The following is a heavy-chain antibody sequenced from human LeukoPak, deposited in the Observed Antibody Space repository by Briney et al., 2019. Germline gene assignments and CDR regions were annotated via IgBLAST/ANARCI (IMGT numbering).Heavy chain of an antibody. D-gene: IGHD3-10*01. CDR3: ARQAYYYGSGYFDY. CDR1: GGSISSYY. Sequence: PSETLSLTCTVSGGSISSYYWSWIRQPPGKGLEWIGYIYTSGSTNYNPSLKSRVTISVDTSKNQFSLKLSSVTAADTAVYYCARQAYYYGSGYFDYWGQGTPVTVSS. V-gene: IGHV4-4*09. J-gene: IGHJ4*02. CDR2: IYTSGST.